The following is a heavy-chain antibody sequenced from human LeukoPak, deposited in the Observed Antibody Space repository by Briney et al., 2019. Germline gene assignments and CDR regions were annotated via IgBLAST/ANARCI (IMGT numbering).Heavy chain of an antibody. Sequence: ASVKVSCKASGYTFTGYYMHWVRQAPGQGLEWMGWINPNSGGTNYAQKFQGRVTMTRDTSISTAYMELRSLTSDDTAVYYCAREGEGEYYDSSGYYPLDYWGQGTLVTVSS. CDR3: AREGEGEYYDSSGYYPLDY. V-gene: IGHV1-2*02. CDR1: GYTFTGYY. D-gene: IGHD3-22*01. J-gene: IGHJ4*02. CDR2: INPNSGGT.